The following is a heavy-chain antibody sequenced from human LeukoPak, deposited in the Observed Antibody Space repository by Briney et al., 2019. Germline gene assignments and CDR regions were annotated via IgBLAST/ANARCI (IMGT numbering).Heavy chain of an antibody. CDR2: INTGNGNS. V-gene: IGHV1-3*04. J-gene: IGHJ4*02. Sequence: ASVKVSCKASGYTFTSYAIHWVRQAPGQRLECMGWINTGNGNSKYSQKFQGRVTITRDTSASAAYMDLSSLRSEDTAVYYCARNTETAIPLPYYFDYWGQGTLVTVSS. CDR3: ARNTETAIPLPYYFDY. D-gene: IGHD2-21*02. CDR1: GYTFTSYA.